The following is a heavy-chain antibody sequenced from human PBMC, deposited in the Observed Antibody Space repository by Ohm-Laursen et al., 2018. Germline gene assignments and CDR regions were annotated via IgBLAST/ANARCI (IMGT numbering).Heavy chain of an antibody. CDR3: AKWDSNWFDP. Sequence: SLRLSCSASGFTFSSYSMNWVRQAPGKGLEWVSSISSSSSYIYYADSVKGRFTISRDNAKNSLYLQMNSLRAEDTAVYYCAKWDSNWFDPWGQGTLVTVSS. V-gene: IGHV3-21*01. CDR2: ISSSSSYI. D-gene: IGHD1-26*01. J-gene: IGHJ5*02. CDR1: GFTFSSYS.